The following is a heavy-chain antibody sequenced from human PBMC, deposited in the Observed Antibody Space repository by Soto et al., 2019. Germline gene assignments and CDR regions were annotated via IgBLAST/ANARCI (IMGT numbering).Heavy chain of an antibody. Sequence: QVQLVESGGGLVKPGGSLRLSCAASGFTFSAYYMSWIRQAPGKGLEWISYISSSGDTGNYADSVKGRFTVSRDNAKNSLYLQMTSLRGDDTAVYYCARDRGAVFGQFFAYWGQGTLVTVSS. CDR2: ISSSGDTG. V-gene: IGHV3-11*01. J-gene: IGHJ4*02. CDR1: GFTFSAYY. CDR3: ARDRGAVFGQFFAY. D-gene: IGHD3-16*01.